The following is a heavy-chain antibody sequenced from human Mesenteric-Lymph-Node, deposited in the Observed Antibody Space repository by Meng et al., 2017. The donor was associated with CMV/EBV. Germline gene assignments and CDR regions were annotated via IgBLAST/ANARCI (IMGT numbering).Heavy chain of an antibody. Sequence: GESLKISCAASGFTFSPYAVNWVRQAPGKGLEWVSSISSTSSYIYYADSVKGRFTISRDNTKNSLYLQMNSLRAEDTAVYYCARDYGDYYFDYWGQGTLVTVSS. D-gene: IGHD4-17*01. V-gene: IGHV3-21*01. CDR3: ARDYGDYYFDY. CDR2: ISSTSSYI. CDR1: GFTFSPYA. J-gene: IGHJ4*02.